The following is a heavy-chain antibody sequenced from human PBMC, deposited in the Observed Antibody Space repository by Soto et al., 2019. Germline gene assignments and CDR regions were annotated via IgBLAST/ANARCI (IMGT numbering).Heavy chain of an antibody. CDR1: GFTFSSYS. V-gene: IGHV3-48*01. J-gene: IGHJ4*02. Sequence: GGSLRLSCAASGFTFSSYSMNWVRQAPGKGLEWVSYISSSSSTIYYADSVKGRFTISRDNAKNSLYLQMNSLRAEDTAVYYCARGNYYDSSGYCLWGQGTLVTVSS. CDR3: ARGNYYDSSGYCL. CDR2: ISSSSSTI. D-gene: IGHD3-22*01.